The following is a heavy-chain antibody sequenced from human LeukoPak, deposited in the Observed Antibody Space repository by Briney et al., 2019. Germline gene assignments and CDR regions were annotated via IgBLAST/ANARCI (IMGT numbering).Heavy chain of an antibody. CDR2: INHSGGT. Sequence: PSETLSLTCAVYGGSFSGYYWSWIRQPPGKGLEWIGEINHSGGTNYNPSLKSRVTISVDTSKNQFSLKLSSVTAADTAVYYCARYGAVTTNFDYWGQGTLVTVSS. V-gene: IGHV4-34*01. CDR1: GGSFSGYY. D-gene: IGHD4-17*01. CDR3: ARYGAVTTNFDY. J-gene: IGHJ4*02.